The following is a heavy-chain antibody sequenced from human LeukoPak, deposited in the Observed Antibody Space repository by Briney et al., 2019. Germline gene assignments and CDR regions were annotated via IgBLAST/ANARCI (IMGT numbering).Heavy chain of an antibody. CDR3: ARGSPMTTVTTIDY. J-gene: IGHJ4*02. CDR2: INHSGST. CDR1: GGSFSGYY. Sequence: SETLSLTCDVYGGSFSGYYWSWIRQPPGKGLEWIGEINHSGSTNYNPSLKSRVTISVDTSKNQFSLKLSSVTAADTAVYYCARGSPMTTVTTIDYWGQGTLVTVSS. V-gene: IGHV4-34*01. D-gene: IGHD4-17*01.